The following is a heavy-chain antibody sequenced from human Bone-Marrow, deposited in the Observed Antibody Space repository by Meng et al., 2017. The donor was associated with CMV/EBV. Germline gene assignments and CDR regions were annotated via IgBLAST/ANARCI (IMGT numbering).Heavy chain of an antibody. Sequence: SLKISCAASGFTFDDHAMHWVRQTPGKGLEWVSSISWNSGNIDYVDSVKGRFTISRDNAKNSLHLQMNSLRTEDTALYYCARHRVYYGLDVWGQGTTVTVSS. J-gene: IGHJ6*02. CDR3: ARHRVYYGLDV. CDR2: ISWNSGNI. V-gene: IGHV3-9*01. CDR1: GFTFDDHA.